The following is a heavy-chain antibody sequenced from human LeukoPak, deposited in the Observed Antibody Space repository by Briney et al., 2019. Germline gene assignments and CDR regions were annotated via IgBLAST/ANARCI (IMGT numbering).Heavy chain of an antibody. CDR3: ARGLGEWGDWLLGRKGTSKDPFFDY. V-gene: IGHV4-34*01. Sequence: SETLSLTCAVYGGSFGGYYWSWIRQPPGKGLEWIGEVNHSGSTNYNPSLKSRVTISVDTSKNQFSLKLSSVTAADTAVYYCARGLGEWGDWLLGRKGTSKDPFFDYWGQGTLVTVSS. CDR2: VNHSGST. CDR1: GGSFGGYY. J-gene: IGHJ4*02. D-gene: IGHD3/OR15-3a*01.